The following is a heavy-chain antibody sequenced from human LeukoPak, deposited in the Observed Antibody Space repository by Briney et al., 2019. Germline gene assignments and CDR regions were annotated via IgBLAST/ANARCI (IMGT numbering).Heavy chain of an antibody. D-gene: IGHD5-18*01. V-gene: IGHV3-30*02. J-gene: IGHJ4*02. Sequence: PGGSLRLSCAASGFTFSSYGMHWVRQAPGKGLEWVAFIRYDGSNKYYADSVKGRFTISRDNSKNTLYLQMNSLRAEDAAVYYCAKGRIQLWLREIDYWGQGTLVTVSS. CDR2: IRYDGSNK. CDR3: AKGRIQLWLREIDY. CDR1: GFTFSSYG.